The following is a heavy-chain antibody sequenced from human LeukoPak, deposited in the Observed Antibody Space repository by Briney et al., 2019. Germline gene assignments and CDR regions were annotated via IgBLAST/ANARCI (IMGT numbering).Heavy chain of an antibody. CDR1: GGSVSSGSYY. CDR2: IYYSGST. J-gene: IGHJ4*02. CDR3: ARLDCPNGVCHSNFDL. Sequence: SETLSLTCTVSGGSVSSGSYYWSWVRQPPGKGLEWIGYIYYSGSTNYNPSLKSRVTISVDTSKNQFSLKLTSVTAADTAVYYCARLDCPNGVCHSNFDLWGQGTLVTVSS. V-gene: IGHV4-61*01. D-gene: IGHD2-8*01.